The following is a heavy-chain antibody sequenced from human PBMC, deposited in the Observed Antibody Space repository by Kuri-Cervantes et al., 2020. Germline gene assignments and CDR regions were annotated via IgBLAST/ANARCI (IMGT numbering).Heavy chain of an antibody. CDR2: IYHSGNT. CDR1: GYSISSDYY. CDR3: ARIYRLSSGWNLNRFGP. J-gene: IGHJ5*02. V-gene: IGHV4-38-2*02. D-gene: IGHD6-19*01. Sequence: SETLSLTCTVSGYSISSDYYWDWIRQPPGKGLEWIGSIYHSGNTYYNPSLKSRVTISLDTSKNQFSLKLSSVTAADTAVYYCARIYRLSSGWNLNRFGPWGEGTLVTVSS.